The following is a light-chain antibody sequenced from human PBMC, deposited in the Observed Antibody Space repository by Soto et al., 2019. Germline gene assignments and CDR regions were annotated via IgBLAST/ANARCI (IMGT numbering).Light chain of an antibody. CDR1: QSVTSNY. Sequence: EIVLTQSPGTLSLSPGERATLSCRASQSVTSNYLAWYQQRPGQAPWLLIYGASNRATGIPDRFSGSVSGTDFTLTISRLEPEDFAVYYCQQYGSSLRTFGQGTKVEIK. CDR2: GAS. CDR3: QQYGSSLRT. J-gene: IGKJ1*01. V-gene: IGKV3-20*01.